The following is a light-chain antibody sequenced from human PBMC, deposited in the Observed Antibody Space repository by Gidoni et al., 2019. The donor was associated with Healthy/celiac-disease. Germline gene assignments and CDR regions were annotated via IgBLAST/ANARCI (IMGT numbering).Light chain of an antibody. J-gene: IGKJ1*01. CDR1: QSISSY. CDR3: QQSDSTPPT. CDR2: AAS. V-gene: IGKV1-39*01. Sequence: DIQMTQSPSYLSASVGDRVTITCRASQSISSYLNWYQQKPGKAPKLLIYAASSLQSGVPSRFSGSGSGTDFTLTISSLQPEDFATYYCQQSDSTPPTFXQXTKVEIK.